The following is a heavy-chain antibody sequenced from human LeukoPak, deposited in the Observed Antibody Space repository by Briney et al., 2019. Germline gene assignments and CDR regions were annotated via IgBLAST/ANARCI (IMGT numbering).Heavy chain of an antibody. V-gene: IGHV4-34*01. J-gene: IGHJ6*02. CDR2: INHSGST. D-gene: IGHD4-17*01. Sequence: SETLSLTCAVYGGSFSGYYWSWIRQPPGNGLEWIGEINHSGSTNYNPSLKSRVTISVDTSKNQFSLKLSSVTAADTAVYYCATATTNDYGDYYYYYGMDVWGQGTTVTVSS. CDR3: ATATTNDYGDYYYYYGMDV. CDR1: GGSFSGYY.